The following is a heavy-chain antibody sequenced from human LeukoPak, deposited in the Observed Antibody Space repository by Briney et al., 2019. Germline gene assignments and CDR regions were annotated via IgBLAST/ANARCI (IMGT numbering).Heavy chain of an antibody. Sequence: ASVKVSCKASGGTFSSYAISWVRQAPGQGLEWMGGITPMFGTANYAQKFQGRVTITADESTSTAYMELSSLRSEDTAVYYCVRDXXYXDXSGYYFLYWGQGTLVTVSS. D-gene: IGHD3-22*01. CDR3: VRDXXYXDXSGYYFLY. V-gene: IGHV1-69*13. CDR1: GGTFSSYA. CDR2: ITPMFGTA. J-gene: IGHJ4*02.